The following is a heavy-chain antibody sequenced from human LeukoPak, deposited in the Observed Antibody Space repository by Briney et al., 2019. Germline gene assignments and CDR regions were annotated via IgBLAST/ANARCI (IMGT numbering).Heavy chain of an antibody. CDR3: ATLTRPWGWFDP. D-gene: IGHD3-16*01. Sequence: SETLSLTCTVSGGSISSYYWSWIRQPPGKGLEWIGYIYYSGSTNYNPSLKSRVTISVDTSKDQFSLKLSSVTAADTAVYYSATLTRPWGWFDPWGQGTLVTVSS. CDR1: GGSISSYY. J-gene: IGHJ5*02. V-gene: IGHV4-59*08. CDR2: IYYSGST.